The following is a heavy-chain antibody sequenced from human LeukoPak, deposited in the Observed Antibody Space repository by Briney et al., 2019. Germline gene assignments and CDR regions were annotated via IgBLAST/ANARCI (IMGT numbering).Heavy chain of an antibody. CDR2: ISWDGGNT. D-gene: IGHD1-1*01. Sequence: PGGSLRLSCAASGFAFGHYTMHWVRQAPGKGLEWVSLISWDGGNTYYADSVKGRFTVSRDNAKNTLYLQMNSLRAEDTAVYYCARERKYDSNFDYWGQGTLVTVSS. CDR1: GFAFGHYT. V-gene: IGHV3-43*01. CDR3: ARERKYDSNFDY. J-gene: IGHJ4*02.